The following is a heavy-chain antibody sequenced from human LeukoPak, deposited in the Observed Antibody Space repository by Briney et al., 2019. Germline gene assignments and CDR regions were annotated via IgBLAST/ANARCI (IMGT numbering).Heavy chain of an antibody. CDR3: ARQALWFGELCWFDP. D-gene: IGHD3-10*01. CDR1: GGSISSYY. J-gene: IGHJ5*02. Sequence: SETLSLTCTVSGGSISSYYWSWIRQPPGKGLEWNGEIYHSGKSTYNPSLKSRVTISVDTSKNQFSLKLSSVTAADTAVYYCARQALWFGELCWFDPWGQGTLVTVSS. V-gene: IGHV4-59*08. CDR2: IYHSGKS.